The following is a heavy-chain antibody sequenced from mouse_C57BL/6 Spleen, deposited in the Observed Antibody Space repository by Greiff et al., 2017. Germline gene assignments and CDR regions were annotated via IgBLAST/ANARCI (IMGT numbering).Heavy chain of an antibody. Sequence: VQLQQPGAELVKPGASVKMSCTASGYTFTSYWITWVKQRPGQGLEWIGDINRGSGSTNYNEKFKSKATLTVDTSPSTAYMQLSSLTSEDSAVYYCAREGYYPSYPDAMDYWGQGTSVTVSS. V-gene: IGHV1-55*01. CDR2: INRGSGST. J-gene: IGHJ4*01. CDR3: AREGYYPSYPDAMDY. CDR1: GYTFTSYW. D-gene: IGHD2-3*01.